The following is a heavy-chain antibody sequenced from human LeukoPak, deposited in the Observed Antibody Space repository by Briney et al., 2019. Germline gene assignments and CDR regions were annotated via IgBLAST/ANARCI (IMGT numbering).Heavy chain of an antibody. J-gene: IGHJ3*02. Sequence: GESLKISCKGSGYSFTSYWIGWVRQMPGKGLEWMGIIYPDDSDTRYSPSFQGQDTISADKSISTAYLQWSSLKASDTAMYYCARQQLVKDDAFDIWGQGTMVTVSS. CDR3: ARQQLVKDDAFDI. D-gene: IGHD6-13*01. CDR1: GYSFTSYW. V-gene: IGHV5-51*01. CDR2: IYPDDSDT.